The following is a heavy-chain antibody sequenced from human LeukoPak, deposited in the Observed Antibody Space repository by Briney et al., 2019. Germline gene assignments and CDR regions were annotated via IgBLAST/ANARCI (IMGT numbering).Heavy chain of an antibody. CDR2: ISSSSSYI. D-gene: IGHD2-2*01. Sequence: PGGSLRLSCAASGFTFSSYSMNWVRQAPGKGLEWVSSISSSSSYIYYADSVKGRFTISRDNAKNPLYLQMNSLRAEDTAVYYCARDPDIVVVPAAMYYYYGMDVWGQGTTVTVSS. V-gene: IGHV3-21*01. J-gene: IGHJ6*02. CDR3: ARDPDIVVVPAAMYYYYGMDV. CDR1: GFTFSSYS.